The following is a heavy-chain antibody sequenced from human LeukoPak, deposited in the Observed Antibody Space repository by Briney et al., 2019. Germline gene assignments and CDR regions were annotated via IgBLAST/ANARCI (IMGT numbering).Heavy chain of an antibody. CDR1: GGSFSGYY. CDR3: ARGDAGFGTNWFDP. Sequence: PSETLSLTCAVYGGSFSGYYWSWIRQPPGKGLEWIGEINHSGSTNYNPSLKSRVTISVDTSKNQFSLKLSSATAADTAVYYCARGDAGFGTNWFDPWGQGTLVTVSS. D-gene: IGHD3-10*01. J-gene: IGHJ5*02. V-gene: IGHV4-34*01. CDR2: INHSGST.